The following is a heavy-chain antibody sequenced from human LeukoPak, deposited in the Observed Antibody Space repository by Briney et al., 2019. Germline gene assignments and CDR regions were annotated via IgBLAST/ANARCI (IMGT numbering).Heavy chain of an antibody. CDR2: IIPILGIA. D-gene: IGHD2-2*01. Sequence: GASVKVSCKASGGTFGSYAISWVRQAPGQGLEWMGGIIPILGIANYAQKFQGRVTITADKSTSTAYMELSSLRSEDTAVYYCARDLIVVVPAAMTMVRGNYYYGMDVWGQGTTVTVSS. CDR1: GGTFGSYA. J-gene: IGHJ6*02. CDR3: ARDLIVVVPAAMTMVRGNYYYGMDV. V-gene: IGHV1-69*10.